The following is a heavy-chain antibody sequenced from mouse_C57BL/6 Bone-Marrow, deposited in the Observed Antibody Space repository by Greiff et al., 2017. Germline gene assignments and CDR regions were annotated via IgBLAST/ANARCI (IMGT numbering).Heavy chain of an antibody. Sequence: EVKLVESGGGLVKPGGSLKLSCAASGFTFSDYGMHWVRQAPEKGLEWVAYISSGSSTIYYADTVKGRFTISRDNAKNTLFLQMTRRRSEDTAMYYCARETVCSSYFDYWGQGTTLTVSS. D-gene: IGHD1-1*01. CDR2: ISSGSSTI. V-gene: IGHV5-17*01. J-gene: IGHJ2*01. CDR3: ARETVCSSYFDY. CDR1: GFTFSDYG.